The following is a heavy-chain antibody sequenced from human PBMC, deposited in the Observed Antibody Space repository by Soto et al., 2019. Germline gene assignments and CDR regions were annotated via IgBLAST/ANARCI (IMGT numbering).Heavy chain of an antibody. V-gene: IGHV4-59*01. Sequence: KTSETLSLTCTVSGGSISSYYWSWIRQPPGKGLEWIGYIYYSGSTNYNPSLKSRVTISVDTSKNQFSLKLSSVTAADTAVYYCARDRSSSPHLSNWFDPWGQGTLVTVSS. CDR2: IYYSGST. CDR1: GGSISSYY. J-gene: IGHJ5*02. D-gene: IGHD6-6*01. CDR3: ARDRSSSPHLSNWFDP.